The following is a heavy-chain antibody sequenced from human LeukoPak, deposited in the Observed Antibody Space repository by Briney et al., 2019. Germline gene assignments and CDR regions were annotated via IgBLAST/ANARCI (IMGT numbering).Heavy chain of an antibody. D-gene: IGHD1-26*01. CDR2: IYYSGNT. CDR1: GGSISSFY. J-gene: IGHJ3*02. CDR3: ARVLPYSGRDAFDI. Sequence: SETLFLTCTVSGGSISSFYWSWIRQPPGKGLEWIGYIYYSGNTNYNPSLKSRVTISVDTSKNQFSLKVSSVTAADTAVYYCARVLPYSGRDAFDIWGQGTMVTVSS. V-gene: IGHV4-59*01.